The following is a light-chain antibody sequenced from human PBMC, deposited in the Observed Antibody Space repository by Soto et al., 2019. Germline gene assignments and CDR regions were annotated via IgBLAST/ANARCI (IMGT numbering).Light chain of an antibody. CDR3: MQALQTQYT. J-gene: IGKJ2*01. CDR1: QSLLHSNGYNY. V-gene: IGKV2-28*01. Sequence: IVMTQSPLSLPVTPGEPASISCRSSQSLLHSNGYNYLDWYLQKPGQSPQLLIYLGSYRASGVPDRFSGSGSGTDFTLKISRVEAEDVGVYYCMQALQTQYTFGQGTKLEIK. CDR2: LGS.